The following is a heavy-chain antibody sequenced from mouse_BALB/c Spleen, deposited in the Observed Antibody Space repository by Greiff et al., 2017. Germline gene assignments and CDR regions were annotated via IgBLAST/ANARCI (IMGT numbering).Heavy chain of an antibody. D-gene: IGHD2-3*01. V-gene: IGHV1-9*01. J-gene: IGHJ3*01. Sequence: QVQLQQSGAELMKPGASVKISCEATGYTFSSYWIAWVKQRPGHGLEWIGEISTGSGSTNYNEKIKGKATFTADTSSNTAYMQLSSLTSEDSAVYVCSRNGYWAYWGQGTLVTVSA. CDR1: GYTFSSYW. CDR3: SRNGYWAY. CDR2: ISTGSGST.